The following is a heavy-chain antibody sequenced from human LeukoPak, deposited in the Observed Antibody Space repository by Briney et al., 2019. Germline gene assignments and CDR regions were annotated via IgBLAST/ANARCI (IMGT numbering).Heavy chain of an antibody. V-gene: IGHV1-2*02. CDR2: INPNSGGT. CDR1: GYTFTGYY. Sequence: ASVTVSFKPSGYTFTGYYMHWVRQPPAQGLEWMGWINPNSGGTNYAQKFQGRVTMTRDTSISTAYMELSRLRSDDTAVYYCASGYCSGGSCYWFDHWGQGTLVTVSS. J-gene: IGHJ5*02. CDR3: ASGYCSGGSCYWFDH. D-gene: IGHD2-15*01.